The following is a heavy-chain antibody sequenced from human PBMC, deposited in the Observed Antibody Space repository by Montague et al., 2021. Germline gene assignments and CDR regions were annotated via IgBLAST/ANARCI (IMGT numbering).Heavy chain of an antibody. D-gene: IGHD6-25*01. CDR3: ARSAFAAALDP. J-gene: IGHJ5*02. CDR2: IKYDGSRT. Sequence: SLRLSCAASGFTFSNYWMHLVRQAPGKGLVWVSHIKYDGSRTGYAVPVMGRFTISRDNAKNNLYLQMNSLRVDDKAVYYYARSAFAAALDPWGQGTLVTVSS. V-gene: IGHV3-74*01. CDR1: GFTFSNYW.